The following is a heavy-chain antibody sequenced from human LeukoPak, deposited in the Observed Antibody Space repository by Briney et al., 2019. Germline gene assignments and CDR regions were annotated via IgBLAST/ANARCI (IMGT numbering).Heavy chain of an antibody. D-gene: IGHD3-22*01. CDR2: ISSSGSSI. J-gene: IGHJ4*02. CDR1: GFTFSSYS. CDR3: ASDYDSSGYYHYFDF. Sequence: GGSLRLSCAASGFTFSSYSMNWVRQAPGKGLEWVSPISSSGSSIYYTDSVKGRFTISRDNAKNSLYLQMNSLRAEDTAVYYCASDYDSSGYYHYFDFWGQGTLVTVSS. V-gene: IGHV3-21*01.